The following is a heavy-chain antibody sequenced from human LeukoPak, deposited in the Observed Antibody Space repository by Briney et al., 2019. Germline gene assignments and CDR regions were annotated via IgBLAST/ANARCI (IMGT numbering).Heavy chain of an antibody. Sequence: PGASLRLSCAASGFTFNNYGMDWVRQVPGKGLEWVSTISSGGVSTYYADSVKGRFTISRDNSKNTLYLQMNSLRAEDTAIYYCAKDRSWSSGGNWFDPWGQGTLVTVSS. CDR3: AKDRSWSSGGNWFDP. V-gene: IGHV3-23*01. CDR1: GFTFNNYG. D-gene: IGHD6-25*01. CDR2: ISSGGVST. J-gene: IGHJ5*02.